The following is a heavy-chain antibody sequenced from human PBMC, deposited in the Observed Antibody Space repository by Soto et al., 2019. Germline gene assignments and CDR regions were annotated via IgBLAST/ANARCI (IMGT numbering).Heavy chain of an antibody. CDR3: ARALYFDY. CDR2: IKQDGSEK. V-gene: IGHV3-7*04. Sequence: GGSLRLSCAASGFIFSNYWMSWVRQAPGKGLEWVANIKQDGSEKYYVDSVKGRFTISRDSAKNSLYLQMNSLRAEDTAMYYCARALYFDYWGQGTLVTVSS. J-gene: IGHJ4*02. CDR1: GFIFSNYW.